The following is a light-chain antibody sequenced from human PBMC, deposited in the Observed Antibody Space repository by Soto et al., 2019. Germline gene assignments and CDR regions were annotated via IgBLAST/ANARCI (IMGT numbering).Light chain of an antibody. J-gene: IGKJ4*01. Sequence: ILLTQSPGTLSLSPAERATLSCRASQSVSSSYFAWYQQKPGQAPRLLIYGASGRATGLPDRFSGSGSGTDFTLTISRLEPEDFAVYYCQQYDSSPLTFGGGTKVEIK. CDR1: QSVSSSY. V-gene: IGKV3-20*01. CDR2: GAS. CDR3: QQYDSSPLT.